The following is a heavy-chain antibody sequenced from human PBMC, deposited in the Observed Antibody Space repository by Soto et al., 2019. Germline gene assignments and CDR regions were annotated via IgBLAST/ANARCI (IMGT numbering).Heavy chain of an antibody. CDR3: ARDPGNYFLDY. D-gene: IGHD3-10*01. CDR2: ISYDGSTK. V-gene: IGHV3-30-3*01. Sequence: VQLLESGGALVQPGGSLRLSCATSGFTFRNYAIHWVRQAPGKGLEWVALISYDGSTKFYGDSVKGRFTISRDNAKNTLYLQMNSLRPDDTAVYYCARDPGNYFLDYWGQGTLVTVSS. J-gene: IGHJ4*02. CDR1: GFTFRNYA.